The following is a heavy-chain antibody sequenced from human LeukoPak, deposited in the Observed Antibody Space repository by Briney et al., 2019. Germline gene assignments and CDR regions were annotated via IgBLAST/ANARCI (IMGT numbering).Heavy chain of an antibody. CDR3: ARGMNYYYGRDV. CDR1: GGSFSGYY. Sequence: SETLSLTGAVYGGSFSGYYWSWVRQPPGKGREWIGEINHGGSTHYKPSLKSRVTISVDTFKNQFSLKLSSVTAAYTAVYDCARGMNYYYGRDVWGKGTPVTVSS. CDR2: INHGGST. V-gene: IGHV4-34*01. J-gene: IGHJ6*04.